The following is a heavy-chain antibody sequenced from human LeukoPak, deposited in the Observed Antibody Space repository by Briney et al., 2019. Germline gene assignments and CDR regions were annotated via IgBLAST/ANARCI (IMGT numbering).Heavy chain of an antibody. CDR1: GFTVSSNY. D-gene: IGHD3-10*01. CDR2: IYSGGST. CDR3: ARGVRGVINNNWFDP. J-gene: IGHJ5*02. V-gene: IGHV3-53*01. Sequence: GGSLRLSCAASGFTVSSNYMSWARQAPGKGLEWVSVIYSGGSTYYADSVKGRFTISRDNYKNTLYLQMSSLRAEDTAVYYCARGVRGVINNNWFDPWGQGTLVTVSS.